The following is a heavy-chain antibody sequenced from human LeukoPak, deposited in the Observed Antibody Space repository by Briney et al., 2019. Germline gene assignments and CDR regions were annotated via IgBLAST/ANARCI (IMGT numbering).Heavy chain of an antibody. V-gene: IGHV3-66*02. D-gene: IGHD3-22*01. Sequence: PGGSLRLSCAASGFTVSSNYMSWVRQAPGKGLKWVSVIYSGDSTYYADSVKGRFTISRDNSKNTLYLQMNSLRAEDTAVYYCARERYYYDSSAFDIWGQGTMVTVSS. CDR2: IYSGDST. CDR1: GFTVSSNY. CDR3: ARERYYYDSSAFDI. J-gene: IGHJ3*02.